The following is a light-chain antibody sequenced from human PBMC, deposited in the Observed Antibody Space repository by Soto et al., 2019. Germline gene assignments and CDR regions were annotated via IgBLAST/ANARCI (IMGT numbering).Light chain of an antibody. CDR1: QSVLYSSNNKNC. J-gene: IGKJ5*01. V-gene: IGKV4-1*01. CDR3: QQYYSTPIN. Sequence: DIVMTQSPDSLAVSLGERATINCKSSQSVLYSSNNKNCLAWYQQKSGQPPKLIIYWASTRESGVPDRFSGSGSATDFTLTISSLQAEDVAVYYCQQYYSTPINFGQGTRLEIK. CDR2: WAS.